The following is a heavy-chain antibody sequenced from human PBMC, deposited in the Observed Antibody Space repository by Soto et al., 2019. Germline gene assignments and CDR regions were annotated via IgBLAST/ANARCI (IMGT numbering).Heavy chain of an antibody. CDR2: INSDGNTT. CDR1: GFTFSTHW. CDR3: ARARSGSGTYVDWFDP. Sequence: EVQLVESGGGLVQPGGSLRVSCAASGFTFSTHWMHWVRQAPGKGLVWVSRINSDGNTTNYADSVKGRFTISRDNAKNTLFLEMNSLRAEDTAVYFCARARSGSGTYVDWFDPWGQGTLVTVSS. J-gene: IGHJ5*02. V-gene: IGHV3-74*01. D-gene: IGHD3-10*01.